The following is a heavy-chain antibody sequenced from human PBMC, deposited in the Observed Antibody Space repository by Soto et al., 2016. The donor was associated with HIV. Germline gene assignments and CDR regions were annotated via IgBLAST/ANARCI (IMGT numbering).Heavy chain of an antibody. Sequence: QVQLMQSRAQVKKPGASVMVSCKTSGYNFIDYYIHWVRQVPGQGLEWMGWINPSTGVTNFAQKFQGRVTMTRDTSIRTAYMDLSRLTSADTAVYYCATRIGYSYGFYYFDSWGQGSLVTVSS. J-gene: IGHJ4*02. V-gene: IGHV1-2*02. D-gene: IGHD5-18*01. CDR3: ATRIGYSYGFYYFDS. CDR2: INPSTGVT. CDR1: GYNFIDYY.